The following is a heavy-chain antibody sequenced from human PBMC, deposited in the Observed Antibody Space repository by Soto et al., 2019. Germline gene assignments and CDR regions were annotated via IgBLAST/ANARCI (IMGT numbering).Heavy chain of an antibody. Sequence: QLVESGGGVVQPGTSLRLSCAASGFTFSGHGMHWVRQTPGKGLEWVALITSDGSNKFYADFVKGRFTISRDNSMNTLYLQMNSLTPEDTAVYYCAKRGFCSGGRCYSFHFDYWGQGALVTVSS. CDR2: ITSDGSNK. D-gene: IGHD2-15*01. CDR1: GFTFSGHG. V-gene: IGHV3-30*18. CDR3: AKRGFCSGGRCYSFHFDY. J-gene: IGHJ4*02.